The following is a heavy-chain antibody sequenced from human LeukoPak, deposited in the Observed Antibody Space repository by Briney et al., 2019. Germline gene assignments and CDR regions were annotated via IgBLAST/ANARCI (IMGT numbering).Heavy chain of an antibody. CDR1: GFTFSSYA. CDR3: ARDLPMVTSSYYYGMDV. J-gene: IGHJ6*02. CDR2: ISSNGGST. Sequence: PGGSLRLSCAASGFTFSSYAMHWVRQAPGKGLEYVSAISSNGGSTYYANSVKGRLTISRDNSKNTLYLQMGSLRAEDMAVYYCARDLPMVTSSYYYGMDVWGQGTTVTVSS. V-gene: IGHV3-64*01. D-gene: IGHD5-18*01.